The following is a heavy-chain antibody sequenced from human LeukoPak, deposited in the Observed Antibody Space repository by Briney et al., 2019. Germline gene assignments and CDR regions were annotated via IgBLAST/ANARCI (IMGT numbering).Heavy chain of an antibody. CDR2: IIPIFGTA. CDR3: ARAAAGTDYSSGYCVY. J-gene: IGHJ4*02. V-gene: IGHV1-69*13. D-gene: IGHD3-22*01. Sequence: SVKDPCKASGGTFSSYAISWVRQAPGQGLEWMGRIIPIFGTANYAQKFQGRFTITADESTSTAYMELSSLRSEDTAVYCCARAAAGTDYSSGYCVYWGQGTLVTVSS. CDR1: GGTFSSYA.